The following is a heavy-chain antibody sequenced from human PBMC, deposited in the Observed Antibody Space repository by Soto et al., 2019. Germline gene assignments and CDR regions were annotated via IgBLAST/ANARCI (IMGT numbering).Heavy chain of an antibody. Sequence: SETLSLTCGVSSGTVASSHWWSWVRQSPGRGLEWIGNVYHTGDTNFNPSLQSRVTFSVDKSNNQFSLRLTSVTAADTAVYFCAREIVTAGGNNYFDPWGPGTLVTVSS. V-gene: IGHV4-4*02. CDR1: SGTVASSHW. CDR2: VYHTGDT. D-gene: IGHD2-21*02. J-gene: IGHJ5*02. CDR3: AREIVTAGGNNYFDP.